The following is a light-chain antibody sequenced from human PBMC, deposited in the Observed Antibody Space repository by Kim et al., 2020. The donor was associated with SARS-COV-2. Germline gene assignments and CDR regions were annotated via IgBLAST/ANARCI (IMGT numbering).Light chain of an antibody. V-gene: IGKV1-9*01. Sequence: ASVGDSVTITCRASQDVSRYLAWYQQKPGEAPKLLIYLASTLQSGVPSRFSGSGAGTEFTLTITGLQPEDIATYYCQQLNSYRITFGQGTRLEIK. CDR2: LAS. CDR3: QQLNSYRIT. CDR1: QDVSRY. J-gene: IGKJ5*01.